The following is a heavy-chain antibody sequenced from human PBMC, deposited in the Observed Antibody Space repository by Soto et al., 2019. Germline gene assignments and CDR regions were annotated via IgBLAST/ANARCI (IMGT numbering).Heavy chain of an antibody. Sequence: PGGSLKISCKGSGYRFTSYWISWVRPMPGKGLEWMGRIDPSDSYTNYSPSFQGHVPIPADKSISTAYLQWSSLKASDTAMYYCASSPRGYCSSTSCRELGNYYGMDVWGQGTTVTVSS. CDR2: IDPSDSYT. CDR3: ASSPRGYCSSTSCRELGNYYGMDV. CDR1: GYRFTSYW. D-gene: IGHD2-2*01. V-gene: IGHV5-10-1*01. J-gene: IGHJ6*02.